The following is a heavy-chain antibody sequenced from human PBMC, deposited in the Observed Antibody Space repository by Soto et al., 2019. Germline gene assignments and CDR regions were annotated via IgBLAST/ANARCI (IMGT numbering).Heavy chain of an antibody. CDR3: ASGASRWYPYFFDS. V-gene: IGHV1-69*01. Sequence: QAQVVQSGAEVRKPGSSVKLSCKASEGTFNSYAIAWVRQAPGQGLEWMGGIIPYYNTLNYAQKFQDRVTMTADDSTNTVYMELSSLRSADTAVYFFASGASRWYPYFFDSWAQGTLVTVSS. CDR2: IIPYYNTL. CDR1: EGTFNSYA. J-gene: IGHJ4*02. D-gene: IGHD6-13*01.